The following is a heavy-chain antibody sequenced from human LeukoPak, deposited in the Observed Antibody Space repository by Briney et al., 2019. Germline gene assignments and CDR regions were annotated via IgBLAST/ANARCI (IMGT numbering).Heavy chain of an antibody. V-gene: IGHV1-69*04. CDR3: ARVTRKPPYYYGMDV. CDR1: GGTFSSYA. CDR2: IIPILGIA. Sequence: SVKVSCKASGGTFSSYAISWVRQAPGQGLEWMGRIIPILGIANYAQKFQGRVTITADKSTSTAYMELSSLRSEDTAVYYCARVTRKPPYYYGMDVWGQGTTVTVSS. J-gene: IGHJ6*02.